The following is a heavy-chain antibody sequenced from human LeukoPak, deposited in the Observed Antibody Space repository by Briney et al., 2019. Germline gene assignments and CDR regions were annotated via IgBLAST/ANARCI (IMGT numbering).Heavy chain of an antibody. V-gene: IGHV4-34*01. D-gene: IGHD1-7*01. CDR2: VNESGGT. CDR1: IDSFSNYH. CDR3: ARGPVGGTTYNDGDAFDI. J-gene: IGHJ3*02. Sequence: SETLSLACAVYIDSFSNYHWNWIRQTPAKGMEWIGEVNESGGTNISPSLKSRVTISVDTSKNQFSLKLSSVTAADTAVYYCARGPVGGTTYNDGDAFDIWGQGTMVTVSS.